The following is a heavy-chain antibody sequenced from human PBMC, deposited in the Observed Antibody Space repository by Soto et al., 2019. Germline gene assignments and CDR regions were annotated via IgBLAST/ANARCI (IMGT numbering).Heavy chain of an antibody. Sequence: QVQLVESGGGVVQPGRSLRLSCAASGFTFSSYGIHWVRQAPGKGLEWVAIIWYDGSNKYYADSVKGRFTISRDNSKNTLYLQMNSLRAEDTAVYYCARDGIAAAGRYYYYGMDVWGQGTTVTVSS. CDR1: GFTFSSYG. V-gene: IGHV3-33*01. CDR2: IWYDGSNK. CDR3: ARDGIAAAGRYYYYGMDV. J-gene: IGHJ6*02. D-gene: IGHD6-13*01.